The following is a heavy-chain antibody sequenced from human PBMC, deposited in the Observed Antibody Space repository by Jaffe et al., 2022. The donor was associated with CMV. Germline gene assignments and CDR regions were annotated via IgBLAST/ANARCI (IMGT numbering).Heavy chain of an antibody. Sequence: QVTLKESGPVLVKPTETLTLTCTVSGFSLSNARMGVSWIRQPPGKALEWLAHIFSNDEKSYSTSLKSRLTISKDTSKSQVVLTMTNMDPVDTATYYCARIRNTAAGSYYYYYGMDVWGQGTTVTVSS. V-gene: IGHV2-26*01. CDR2: IFSNDEK. J-gene: IGHJ6*02. D-gene: IGHD6-25*01. CDR3: ARIRNTAAGSYYYYYGMDV. CDR1: GFSLSNARMG.